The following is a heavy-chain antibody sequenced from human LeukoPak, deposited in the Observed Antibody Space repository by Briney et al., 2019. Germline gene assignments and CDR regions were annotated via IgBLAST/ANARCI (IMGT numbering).Heavy chain of an antibody. CDR3: AKGLPKWELPGA. CDR1: GFTFSGSG. V-gene: IGHV3-30*18. CDR2: ISYDGNIK. Sequence: PGGSLRLSCAASGFTFSGSGMHWVRQAPGKGLDWLGVISYDGNIKHYGDSVKGRFTISRDNSKNILYLRVNSLRTEDTAIYYCAKGLPKWELPGAWGQGTLVIVSS. D-gene: IGHD1-26*01. J-gene: IGHJ4*02.